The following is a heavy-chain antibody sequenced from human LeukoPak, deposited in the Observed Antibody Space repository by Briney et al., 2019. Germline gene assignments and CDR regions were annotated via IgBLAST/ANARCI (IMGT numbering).Heavy chain of an antibody. CDR1: GYTFTSYY. D-gene: IGHD3-10*01. CDR3: ATTITMVRGVIISVFWFDP. J-gene: IGHJ5*02. V-gene: IGHV1-24*01. CDR2: FDPEDGET. Sequence: ASVKVSCKASGYTFTSYYMHWVRQAPGKGLEWMGGFDPEDGETIYAQKFQGRVTMTEDTSTDTAYMELSSLRSEDTAVYYCATTITMVRGVIISVFWFDPWGQGTLVTVSS.